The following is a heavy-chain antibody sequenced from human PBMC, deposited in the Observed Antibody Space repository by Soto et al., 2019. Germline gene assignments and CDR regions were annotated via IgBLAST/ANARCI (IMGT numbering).Heavy chain of an antibody. D-gene: IGHD3-22*01. J-gene: IGHJ4*02. CDR1: GGSINPYY. Sequence: SETLSLTCTVSGGSINPYYWGWIRQPPGKGLEWIGNIYYSGTTNYHPSLKSRVTISLDTSKNQFSLKLSSVTAADTAVYYCARLGGYYQAFDSWGQGTLVTVS. V-gene: IGHV4-59*08. CDR2: IYYSGTT. CDR3: ARLGGYYQAFDS.